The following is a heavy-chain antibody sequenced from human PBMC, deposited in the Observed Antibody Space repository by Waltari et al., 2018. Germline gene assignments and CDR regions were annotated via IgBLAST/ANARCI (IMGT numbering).Heavy chain of an antibody. V-gene: IGHV1-2*06. CDR2: INPNSGGT. D-gene: IGHD3-3*01. CDR1: GYTFTGYY. Sequence: QVQLVQSGAEGKKPGASVKVSCKASGYTFTGYYMHWVRQAPGQGLEWMGRINPNSGGTNYAQKFQGRVTMTRDTSISTAYMELSRLRSDDTAVYYCARSDFWSGYYYYYYMDVWGKGTTVTVSS. J-gene: IGHJ6*03. CDR3: ARSDFWSGYYYYYYMDV.